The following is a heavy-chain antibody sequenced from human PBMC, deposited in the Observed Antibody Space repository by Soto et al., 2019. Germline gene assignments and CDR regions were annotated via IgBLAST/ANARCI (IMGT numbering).Heavy chain of an antibody. V-gene: IGHV4-34*01. Sequence: SETLSLTCAVYGGSFSGYYWSWIRQPPGKGLEWIGEINHSGSTTYNPSLKSRVTISVDTSKNQFSLKLSSVTAADTAVYYCARGYTAMFYYYYYMDVWGKGTTVTVSS. D-gene: IGHD3-10*02. CDR2: INHSGST. CDR1: GGSFSGYY. J-gene: IGHJ6*03. CDR3: ARGYTAMFYYYYYMDV.